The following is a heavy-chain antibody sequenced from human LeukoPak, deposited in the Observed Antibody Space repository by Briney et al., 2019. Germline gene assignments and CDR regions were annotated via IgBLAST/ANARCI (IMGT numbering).Heavy chain of an antibody. CDR1: GFTFSSYW. CDR2: INSDGSST. D-gene: IGHD1-1*01. V-gene: IGHV3-74*01. Sequence: GGSLRLSCAASGFTFSSYWMHWVRQAPGKGLVWVSRINSDGSSTSYADSVKGRFTISRDNSKNTLYLQMNSLRAEDTAVYYCAKLGTIGTTIDYWGQGTLVTVSS. J-gene: IGHJ4*02. CDR3: AKLGTIGTTIDY.